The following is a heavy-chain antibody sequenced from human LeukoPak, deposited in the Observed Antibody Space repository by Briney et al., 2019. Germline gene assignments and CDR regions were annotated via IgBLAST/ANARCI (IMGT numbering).Heavy chain of an antibody. D-gene: IGHD2-2*02. CDR1: GYTFTGYY. CDR2: INPNSGGT. CDR3: ARVGDCSSTSCYTDAFDI. V-gene: IGHV1-2*02. Sequence: GASVKVSCKASGYTFTGYYMHWVRQAPGQGLEWMGWINPNSGGTNYAQKFQGRVTMTRDTSISTAYMELSRLRSDDTAVYYCARVGDCSSTSCYTDAFDIWGQGTMVTVSS. J-gene: IGHJ3*02.